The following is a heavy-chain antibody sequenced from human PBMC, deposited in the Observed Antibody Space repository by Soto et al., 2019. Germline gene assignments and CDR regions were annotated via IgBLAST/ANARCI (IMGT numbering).Heavy chain of an antibody. J-gene: IGHJ4*02. D-gene: IGHD3-9*01. CDR2: ISWNSGSI. V-gene: IGHV3-9*01. CDR1: RFIFDDYA. CDR3: ASGRGCDFLSGYYPYFDC. Sequence: GGSLSLSCAYPRFIFDDYALHWLRLAPGRSLEWVSGISWNSGSIGYADSVKGRFTISRDNAKKSLYLQMNSLRAEDTALYYCASGRGCDFLSGYYPYFDCWGQGTLVTVSS.